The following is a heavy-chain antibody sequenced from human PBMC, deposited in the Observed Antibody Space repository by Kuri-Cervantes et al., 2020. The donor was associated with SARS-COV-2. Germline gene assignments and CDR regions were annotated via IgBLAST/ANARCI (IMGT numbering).Heavy chain of an antibody. V-gene: IGHV3-33*08. CDR1: GFTFSSYG. CDR3: ARDQVASSSWDYYMDV. CDR2: IWYDGSNK. D-gene: IGHD6-13*01. Sequence: GGSLRLSCVASGFTFSSYGMHWVRQAPGKGLEWVAVIWYDGSNKYYADSVKGRFTISRDNSKNTLYLQMNSLRAEDTAVYYCARDQVASSSWDYYMDVWGKGTTVTVSS. J-gene: IGHJ6*03.